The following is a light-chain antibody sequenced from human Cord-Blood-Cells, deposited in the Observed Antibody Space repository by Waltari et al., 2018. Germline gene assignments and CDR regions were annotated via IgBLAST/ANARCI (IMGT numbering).Light chain of an antibody. CDR2: LGS. CDR1: QSLLHSNGYNY. J-gene: IGKJ4*01. Sequence: DIVMTQSSLSLPVTPGAPASISCRSSQSLLHSNGYNYLDWYLKKPGQAPQLLIYLGSNRAPGVPDRFSGSGSGKDFTLKISRVEAEDVGVYYCMQALQTPLTFGGGTKVEIK. V-gene: IGKV2-28*01. CDR3: MQALQTPLT.